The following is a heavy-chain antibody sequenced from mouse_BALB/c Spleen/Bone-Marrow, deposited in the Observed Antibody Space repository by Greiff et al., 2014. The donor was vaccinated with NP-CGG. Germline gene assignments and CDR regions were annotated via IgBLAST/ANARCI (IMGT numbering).Heavy chain of an antibody. CDR1: GDSITSGY. V-gene: IGHV3-8*02. CDR3: ARYYYGSSYWYFDV. Sequence: VQLKESGPSLVKPSQTLSLTCSVTGDSITSGYWNWIRKFPGNKLGYMGYISYSGSTYYNPSLKSRISITRDTSKNQYYLQLNSVTTEDTATYYCARYYYGSSYWYFDVWGAGTTVTVSS. CDR2: ISYSGST. D-gene: IGHD1-1*01. J-gene: IGHJ1*01.